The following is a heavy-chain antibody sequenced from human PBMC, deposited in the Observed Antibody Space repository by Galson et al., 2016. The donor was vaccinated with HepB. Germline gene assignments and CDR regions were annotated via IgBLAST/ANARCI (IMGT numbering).Heavy chain of an antibody. CDR3: ARDLGDILTGYFSAALTKKYYFDY. Sequence: ETLSLTCTVSGGSISSSAYYWGWIRQPPGKGLEWIGNFYYSGSIHYNPSLKSRVTVSVDTSKNQFSLNLSSVTAADTAVYYCARDLGDILTGYFSAALTKKYYFDYWGQGTLVTVSS. D-gene: IGHD3-9*01. J-gene: IGHJ4*02. V-gene: IGHV4-39*02. CDR1: GGSISSSAYY. CDR2: FYYSGSI.